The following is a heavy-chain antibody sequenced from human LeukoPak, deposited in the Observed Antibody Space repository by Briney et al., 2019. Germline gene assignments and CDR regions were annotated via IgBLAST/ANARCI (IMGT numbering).Heavy chain of an antibody. CDR2: INPSGGST. V-gene: IGHV1-46*01. J-gene: IGHJ6*03. CDR3: ARGSGVQLWLRYYMDV. D-gene: IGHD5-18*01. Sequence: ASVKVSCKASGYTFTSYYMHWVGQAPGQGLEGMGIINPSGGSTSYAQKFQGRVTMTRDTSTSTVYMELSSLRSEDTAVYYCARGSGVQLWLRYYMDVWGKGTTVTISS. CDR1: GYTFTSYY.